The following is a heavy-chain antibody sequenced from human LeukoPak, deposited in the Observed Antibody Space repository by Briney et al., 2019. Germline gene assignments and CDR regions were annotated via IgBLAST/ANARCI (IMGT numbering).Heavy chain of an antibody. CDR2: ISPSGGST. D-gene: IGHD3-9*01. J-gene: IGHJ5*02. V-gene: IGHV1-46*01. CDR1: GYTFTSNY. CDR3: ARYDILTGYNFDP. Sequence: ASVKVSCKAFGYTFTSNYMHWVRQAPGQGPEWMGVISPSGGSTTYAQKFQGRVTLTRDMSTSTDYLELSSLRSEDTAVYYCARYDILTGYNFDPWGQGTLVTVSS.